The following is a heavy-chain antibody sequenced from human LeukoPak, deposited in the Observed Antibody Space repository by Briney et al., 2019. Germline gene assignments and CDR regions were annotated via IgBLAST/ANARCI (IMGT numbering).Heavy chain of an antibody. J-gene: IGHJ4*02. Sequence: GASVKVSCKASGYTFTGYYLHWVRRAPGQGLEWMGWINPRSGGTNYAPKFRGTVTVTRDTSISTAYMELSGLRSDDTAFYYCARGSPLSFDIVLVIYALDFWGQGTLVTVSS. CDR2: INPRSGGT. CDR3: ARGSPLSFDIVLVIYALDF. D-gene: IGHD2-8*02. CDR1: GYTFTGYY. V-gene: IGHV1-2*02.